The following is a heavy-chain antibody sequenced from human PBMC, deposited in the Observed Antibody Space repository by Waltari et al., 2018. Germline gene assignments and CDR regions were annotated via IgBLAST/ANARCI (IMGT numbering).Heavy chain of an antibody. J-gene: IGHJ4*02. D-gene: IGHD6-13*01. CDR1: GFTFSSYA. CDR2: ISYDGSNK. V-gene: IGHV3-30-3*01. CDR3: ARDYHSSPESGYFDY. Sequence: QVQLVESGGGVVQPGRSLRLSCAASGFTFSSYAMHWVRQARGKGLEWVAVISYDGSNKYYADSVKGRFTISRDNSKNTLYLQMNSLRAEDTAVYYCARDYHSSPESGYFDYWGQGTLVTVSS.